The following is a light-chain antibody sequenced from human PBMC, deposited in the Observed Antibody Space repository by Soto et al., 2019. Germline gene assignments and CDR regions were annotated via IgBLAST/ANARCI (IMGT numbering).Light chain of an antibody. V-gene: IGKV3-15*01. CDR2: YVS. CDR1: QSVSSK. Sequence: EIVMTQSPATLSVSPGERATLSCRASQSVSSKLAWFQQKPGQAPSLLICYVSTRATGVPVRFSGSGSGTEFTLTINSLQSEDFAVYYCQQYNNWPHTFCQGTQGGYQ. J-gene: IGKJ2*01. CDR3: QQYNNWPHT.